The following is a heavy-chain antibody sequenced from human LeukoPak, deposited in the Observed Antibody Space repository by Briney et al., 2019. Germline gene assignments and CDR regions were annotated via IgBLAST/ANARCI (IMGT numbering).Heavy chain of an antibody. CDR2: IKSENDGGAI. D-gene: IGHD1-26*01. Sequence: GGSLRLSCVGSDFNFNHAWLNWVRQAPGKGLEWVGRIKSENDGGAIDYAAPVKGRFTISRENSKNTLYLQMNSLRAEDTAVYYCAKDGSYYDFDYWGQGTLVTVSS. J-gene: IGHJ4*02. V-gene: IGHV3-15*07. CDR1: DFNFNHAW. CDR3: AKDGSYYDFDY.